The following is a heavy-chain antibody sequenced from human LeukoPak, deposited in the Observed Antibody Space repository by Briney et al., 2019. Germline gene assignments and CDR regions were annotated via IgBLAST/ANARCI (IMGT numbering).Heavy chain of an antibody. CDR3: ARGVYIAAAQYGY. J-gene: IGHJ4*02. V-gene: IGHV4-59*01. D-gene: IGHD6-13*01. Sequence: SETLSLTCTVSGGSISSYYWNWIRQPPGKGLEWIGYIYYSGTTNYNPSLKSRVTISVDTSKNQFSLKLSSVTAADTAVYYCARGVYIAAAQYGYWGQGTLATVSS. CDR1: GGSISSYY. CDR2: IYYSGTT.